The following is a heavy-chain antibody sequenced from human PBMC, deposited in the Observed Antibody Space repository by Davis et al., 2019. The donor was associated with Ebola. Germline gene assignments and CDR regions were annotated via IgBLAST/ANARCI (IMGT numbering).Heavy chain of an antibody. Sequence: MPGGSLRLSCTVSGGSMTSDTYFWGWLRQPPGKGLAWIGGLGPVFYSGSTLYNPSLRGRVTISADMSKKQFSLRLDSVSAADTAVYFCARHVVGKVAGGSIDSWGRGILVTVSS. CDR1: GGSMTSDTYF. D-gene: IGHD1-26*01. CDR3: ARHVVGKVAGGSIDS. CDR2: LGPVFYSGST. V-gene: IGHV4-39*01. J-gene: IGHJ5*01.